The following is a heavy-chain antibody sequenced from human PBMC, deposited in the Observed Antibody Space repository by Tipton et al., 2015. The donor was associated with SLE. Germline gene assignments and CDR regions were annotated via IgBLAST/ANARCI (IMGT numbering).Heavy chain of an antibody. D-gene: IGHD6-13*01. J-gene: IGHJ4*02. CDR1: GGSISSHY. Sequence: TLSLTCTVSGGSISSHYWSWIRQPPGKGLEWIGYIYYSGSTNYNPSLKSRVTISVDTSKNQFSLKLSSVTAADTAVYYCARPLSSSWVTFDYWGQGTLVTVSS. CDR3: ARPLSSSWVTFDY. V-gene: IGHV4-59*11. CDR2: IYYSGST.